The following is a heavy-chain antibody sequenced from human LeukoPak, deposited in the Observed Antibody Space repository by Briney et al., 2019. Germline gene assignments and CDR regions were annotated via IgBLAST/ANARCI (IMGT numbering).Heavy chain of an antibody. CDR1: GGTFSSYA. J-gene: IGHJ3*02. CDR2: IIPILGIA. CDR3: AREGTDIVVVVAATDDASDI. D-gene: IGHD2-15*01. Sequence: PVKVSCKASGGTFSSYAVSWVRQAPGQGLEWMGRIIPILGIANYAQKFQGRVTITADKSTSTAYMELSSLRSEDTAVYYCAREGTDIVVVVAATDDASDIWGQGTMVTVSS. V-gene: IGHV1-69*04.